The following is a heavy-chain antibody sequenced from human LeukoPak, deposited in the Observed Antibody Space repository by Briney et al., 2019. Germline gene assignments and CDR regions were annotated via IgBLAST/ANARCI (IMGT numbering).Heavy chain of an antibody. V-gene: IGHV1-18*04. CDR2: ISAYNGNT. CDR3: SRRRSSWTYDQ. D-gene: IGHD6-13*01. CDR1: GYTFTSYG. J-gene: IGHJ4*02. Sequence: GASVKVSCKASGYTFTSYGISWVRQAPGQGLEWMGWISAYNGNTNYAQKLQGRVTMTTDTSPSTAYMELRSLRSDDTAVYYCSRRRSSWTYDQGGQGTLVTVCS.